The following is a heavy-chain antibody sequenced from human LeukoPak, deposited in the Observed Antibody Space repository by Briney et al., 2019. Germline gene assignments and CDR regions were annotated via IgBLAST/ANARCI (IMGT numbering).Heavy chain of an antibody. Sequence: SVKVSCKASGGTFSSYATSWVRQAPGQGLEWMGGIIPIFGTANYAQKFQGRVTITADESTSTAYMELSSLRSEDTAVYYCFAHIVVVPAAMEDWFDPWGQGTLVTVSS. D-gene: IGHD2-2*01. CDR3: FAHIVVVPAAMEDWFDP. V-gene: IGHV1-69*13. CDR1: GGTFSSYA. CDR2: IIPIFGTA. J-gene: IGHJ5*02.